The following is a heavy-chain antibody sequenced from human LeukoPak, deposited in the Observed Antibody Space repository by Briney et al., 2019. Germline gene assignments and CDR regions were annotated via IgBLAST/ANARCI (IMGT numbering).Heavy chain of an antibody. CDR2: ISSTSSYI. D-gene: IGHD5-18*01. CDR1: GFTFSRYS. V-gene: IGHV3-21*01. CDR3: AREGYSYGYAGDY. J-gene: IGHJ4*02. Sequence: GGSLRLSCAASGFTFSRYSLNWVRQAPGKGLEWVSSISSTSSYIFYADSFKGRFTISRDNAENSLYLQMNSLKAEDTGVYFCAREGYSYGYAGDYWGQGTLVTVSS.